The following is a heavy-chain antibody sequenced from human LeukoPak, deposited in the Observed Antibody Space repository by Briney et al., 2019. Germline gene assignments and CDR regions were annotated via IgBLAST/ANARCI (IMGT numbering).Heavy chain of an antibody. J-gene: IGHJ4*02. CDR2: ISYDGSNT. Sequence: GGSLRLSCAASGFTFSSYAMHWVRQAPSKGLEWVAVISYDGSNTYYADSVKGRFTISRDNSKNTLYLQINSLRAEDMAVYYCARGKAGGTMIVVADWGQGTLVTVSS. CDR1: GFTFSSYA. V-gene: IGHV3-30-3*01. D-gene: IGHD3-22*01. CDR3: ARGKAGGTMIVVAD.